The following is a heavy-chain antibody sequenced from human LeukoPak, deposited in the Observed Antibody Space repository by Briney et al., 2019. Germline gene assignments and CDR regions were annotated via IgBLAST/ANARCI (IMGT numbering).Heavy chain of an antibody. CDR3: ARVRRVVILFDY. Sequence: SETLSLTCAVYGGSFSGYYWSWIRQPPGKGLEWIGEINHSGSTNYNPSLKSRVTLSVDTSKNQFSLKLSSVTAAGTAVYYCARVRRVVILFDYWGQGTLVTVSS. D-gene: IGHD3-3*01. V-gene: IGHV4-34*01. CDR2: INHSGST. CDR1: GGSFSGYY. J-gene: IGHJ4*02.